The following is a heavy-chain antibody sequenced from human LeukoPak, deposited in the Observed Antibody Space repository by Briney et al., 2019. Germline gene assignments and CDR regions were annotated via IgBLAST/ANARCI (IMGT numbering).Heavy chain of an antibody. V-gene: IGHV4-59*08. J-gene: IGHJ4*02. CDR2: IYQTGDS. Sequence: SETLSLTCTVSGGSMINNYWSWIRQPPGKGLEWIGYIYQTGDSNHNPSLKSRVTISMDTSKNQLSLNLNSVTAADTAVYYCARLWGFWSGPTGYFDYWGQGTLVTVSS. CDR1: GGSMINNY. CDR3: ARLWGFWSGPTGYFDY. D-gene: IGHD3-3*01.